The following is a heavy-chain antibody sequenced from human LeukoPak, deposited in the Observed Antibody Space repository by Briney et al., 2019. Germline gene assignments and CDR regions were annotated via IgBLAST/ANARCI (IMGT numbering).Heavy chain of an antibody. V-gene: IGHV7-4-1*02. D-gene: IGHD1-26*01. CDR3: ASGRSDFDN. CDR2: INTNTGNP. CDR1: GYTITTSA. J-gene: IGHJ4*02. Sequence: ASVKVSCKASGYTITTSAMNWVRQAPGEGLEWMGWINTNTGNPTYAQGFTGRFVFSLDASVSTAYLQISSLEADDTALYYCASGRSDFDNWGQGTLVTVSS.